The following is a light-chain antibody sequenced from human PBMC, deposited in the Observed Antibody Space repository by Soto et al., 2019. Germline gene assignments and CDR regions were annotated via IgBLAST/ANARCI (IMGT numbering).Light chain of an antibody. CDR2: GAS. V-gene: IGKV3-15*01. J-gene: IGKJ2*01. CDR3: QQYNNWPPYT. CDR1: QSIWTR. Sequence: EVVLTQSPATLSVSPGERATLSCTASQSIWTRLAWYQQKPGQAPRLLIYGASTRATGVPARFSGSGSGTDFTLTISSLQSEDFAVYYCQQYNNWPPYTFGQGTNLEIK.